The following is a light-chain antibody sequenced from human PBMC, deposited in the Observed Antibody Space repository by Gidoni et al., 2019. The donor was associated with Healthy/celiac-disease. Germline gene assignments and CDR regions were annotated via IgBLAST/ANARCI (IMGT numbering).Light chain of an antibody. J-gene: IGKJ1*01. CDR1: QSVSSN. Sequence: EIVMMQSPATLSVSPGERATLSCRASQSVSSNLAWYQQKPGQAPRLLIYGASTRATGIPARFSGSGSGTEFTLTISSLQSEDFAVYYCQQYNNWPFGTFGQGTKVEIK. V-gene: IGKV3-15*01. CDR3: QQYNNWPFGT. CDR2: GAS.